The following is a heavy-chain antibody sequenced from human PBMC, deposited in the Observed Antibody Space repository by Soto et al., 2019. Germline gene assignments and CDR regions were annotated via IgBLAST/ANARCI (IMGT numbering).Heavy chain of an antibody. CDR3: ARVGSGYSSGWGRYYYYMDV. CDR2: ISSSSSYI. Sequence: GGSLRLSCAASGFTFSSYSMNWVRQAPGKRLEWVSSISSSSSYIYYADSVKGRFTISRDNAKNSLYLQMNSLRAEDTAVYYCARVGSGYSSGWGRYYYYMDVWGKGTTVTVSS. J-gene: IGHJ6*03. CDR1: GFTFSSYS. V-gene: IGHV3-21*01. D-gene: IGHD6-19*01.